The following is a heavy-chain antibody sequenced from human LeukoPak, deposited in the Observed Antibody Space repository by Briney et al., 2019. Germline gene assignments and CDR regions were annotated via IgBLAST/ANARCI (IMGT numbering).Heavy chain of an antibody. J-gene: IGHJ4*02. V-gene: IGHV3-64*01. Sequence: GSLLLSCAASGFTFSSYAMHWVRPAPGKGLEYVSAISSNGGSTYYANSVKGRFTISRDNSKNTLYLQMGSLRAEDMAVYYCARVGNWNDVRGEGFDYWGQGTLVTVSS. D-gene: IGHD1-1*01. CDR1: GFTFSSYA. CDR3: ARVGNWNDVRGEGFDY. CDR2: ISSNGGST.